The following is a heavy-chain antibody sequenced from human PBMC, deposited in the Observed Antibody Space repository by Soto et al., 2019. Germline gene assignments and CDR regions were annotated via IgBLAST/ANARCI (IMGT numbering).Heavy chain of an antibody. CDR1: GGSFSGYY. J-gene: IGHJ4*03. CDR2: INHSGST. CDR3: ARVGNTIFGVVILEGLFDY. D-gene: IGHD3-3*01. V-gene: IGHV4-34*01. Sequence: SETLSLTCAVYGGSFSGYYWSWIRQPPGKGLEWIGEINHSGSTNYNPSLKSRVTISVDTSKNQFSLKLSSVTAADTAVYYCARVGNTIFGVVILEGLFDYWGQGTTVTVSS.